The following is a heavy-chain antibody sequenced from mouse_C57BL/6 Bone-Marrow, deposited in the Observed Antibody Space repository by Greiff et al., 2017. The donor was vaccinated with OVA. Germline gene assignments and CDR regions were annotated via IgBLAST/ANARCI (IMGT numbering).Heavy chain of an antibody. CDR2: ISSGSSTI. J-gene: IGHJ4*01. D-gene: IGHD1-2*01. V-gene: IGHV5-17*01. CDR3: ARPLRLRAMDY. Sequence: EVKVVESGGGLVKPGGSLKLSCAASGFTFSDYGMHWVRQAPEKGLEWVAYISSGSSTIYYADTVKGRFTISRDNAKNTLFLQMTSLRSEDTAMYYCARPLRLRAMDYWGQGTSVTVSS. CDR1: GFTFSDYG.